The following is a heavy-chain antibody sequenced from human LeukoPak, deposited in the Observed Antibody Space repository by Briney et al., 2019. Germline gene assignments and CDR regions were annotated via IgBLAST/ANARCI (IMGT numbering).Heavy chain of an antibody. CDR1: GYTFPSYF. J-gene: IGHJ4*02. Sequence: GASVTVSCKASGYTFPSYFMHWVRQAPGQGLEWMGIINPTGGSTTYAQKFQGRVTMTRDTSTSTVYMELSSLRSDDTAVYYCATLGEDKTDTPFDYWGQGTLVTVSS. CDR3: ATLGEDKTDTPFDY. D-gene: IGHD3-16*01. CDR2: INPTGGST. V-gene: IGHV1-46*01.